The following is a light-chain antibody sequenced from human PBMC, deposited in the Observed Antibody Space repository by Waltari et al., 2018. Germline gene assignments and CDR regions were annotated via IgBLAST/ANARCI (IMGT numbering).Light chain of an antibody. J-gene: IGLJ3*02. CDR3: CSFTSRSTWV. Sequence: QSALTQPASVSGSPGQSITISCTGTSSDVGGYNYVSWYQQHPGKVPKLLIFDVSNRPCGVSNRFSGSKSGNTASLTISGLQAEDESDYYCCSFTSRSTWVFGGGTKLTVL. CDR1: SSDVGGYNY. V-gene: IGLV2-14*01. CDR2: DVS.